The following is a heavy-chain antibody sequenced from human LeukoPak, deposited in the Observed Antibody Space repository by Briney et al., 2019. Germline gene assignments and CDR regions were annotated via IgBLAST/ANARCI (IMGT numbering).Heavy chain of an antibody. D-gene: IGHD6-19*01. Sequence: GGSLRLSCAASGFTFDDYGMSWVRQAPGKGLEWVSGINWNGDSTGYADSVKGRFTISRDNAKNSLCLQMNSLRAEDTAVYYCASPSSGYYYYYYTDVWGKGTTVTVSS. V-gene: IGHV3-20*04. CDR3: ASPSSGYYYYYYTDV. CDR2: INWNGDST. J-gene: IGHJ6*03. CDR1: GFTFDDYG.